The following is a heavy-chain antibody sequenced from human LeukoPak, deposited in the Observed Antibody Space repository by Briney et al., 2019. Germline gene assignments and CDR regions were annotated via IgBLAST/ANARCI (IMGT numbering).Heavy chain of an antibody. V-gene: IGHV4-39*07. CDR1: GGYITINSHY. CDR3: ARETIVGGTDRFDS. Sequence: SETLSLTCTVSGGYITINSHYWGWTRQSPGQGLDWIGSVYHSGRTYFNPSFKSRVTISVETSKNQFSLKLSSVTATDTAIYYCARETIVGGTDRFDSWGQGTLVTVSS. CDR2: VYHSGRT. J-gene: IGHJ4*02. D-gene: IGHD1-26*01.